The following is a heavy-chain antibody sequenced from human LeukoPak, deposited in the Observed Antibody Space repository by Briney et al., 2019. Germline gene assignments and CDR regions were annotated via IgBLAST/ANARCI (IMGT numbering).Heavy chain of an antibody. D-gene: IGHD6-19*01. CDR2: IYTSGST. Sequence: SETLSLTCTVSGGSISSGSYYWSWIRQPAGKGLEWIGRIYTSGSTNYNPSLKSRVTISVDTSKNQFSLKLSSVTAADTAVYYCARDTEAVAGTGDYWGQGTLVTVSS. CDR1: GGSISSGSYY. J-gene: IGHJ4*02. V-gene: IGHV4-61*02. CDR3: ARDTEAVAGTGDY.